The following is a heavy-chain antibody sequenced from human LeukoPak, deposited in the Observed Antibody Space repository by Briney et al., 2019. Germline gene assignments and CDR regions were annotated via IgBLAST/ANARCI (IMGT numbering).Heavy chain of an antibody. D-gene: IGHD1-26*01. CDR2: IWYDGSNK. CDR3: ARGGGSYLTGVDY. V-gene: IGHV3-33*08. Sequence: GSLRLFCAASGFTFSNAYMNWVRQAPGKGLEWVAVIWYDGSNKYYADSVKGRFTISRDNSKNTLYLQMNSLRAEDTAVYYCARGGGSYLTGVDYWGQGTLVTVSS. J-gene: IGHJ4*02. CDR1: GFTFSNAY.